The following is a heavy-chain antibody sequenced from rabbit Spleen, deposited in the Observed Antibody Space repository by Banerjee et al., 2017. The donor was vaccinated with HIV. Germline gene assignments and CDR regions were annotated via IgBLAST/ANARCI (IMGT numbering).Heavy chain of an antibody. D-gene: IGHD1-1*01. V-gene: IGHV1S40*01. CDR2: IYTGSSGST. CDR3: ARDSVVIGWNFYL. Sequence: CWVRQAPGKGLEWIACIYTGSSGSTYYASWAKGRFTISKTSSTTVTLQMTSLTTTDTATYFCARDSVVIGWNFYLWGPGTLVTVS. J-gene: IGHJ4*01.